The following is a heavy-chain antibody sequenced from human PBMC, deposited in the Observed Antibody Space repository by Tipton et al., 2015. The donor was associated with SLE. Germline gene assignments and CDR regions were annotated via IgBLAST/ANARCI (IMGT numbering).Heavy chain of an antibody. CDR3: ARTLVRAFDI. D-gene: IGHD2-8*02. V-gene: IGHV4-34*08. CDR2: INHSGST. CDR1: GFTFGDYA. J-gene: IGHJ3*02. Sequence: LRLSCTASGFTFGDYAMSWIRQPPGKGLEWIGEINHSGSTNYNPSLKSRVTMSVDTSKNQFSLQLNSVTPEDTAVYYCARTLVRAFDIWGQGTMVTVSS.